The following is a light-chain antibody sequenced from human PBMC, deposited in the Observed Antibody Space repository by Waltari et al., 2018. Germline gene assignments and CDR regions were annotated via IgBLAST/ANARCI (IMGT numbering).Light chain of an antibody. CDR2: HNS. CDR1: YIEGKT. V-gene: IGLV3-21*01. Sequence: SSALIQPPSVSVAPGNTATITCGGSYIEGKTVHWSLQKSGQAPTLVIYHNSNRPSGIPQRVSGSKSGGTAALTINRVEAGDEGDYFCQVWDSDRDHYVFGSGTTVSVL. J-gene: IGLJ1*01. CDR3: QVWDSDRDHYV.